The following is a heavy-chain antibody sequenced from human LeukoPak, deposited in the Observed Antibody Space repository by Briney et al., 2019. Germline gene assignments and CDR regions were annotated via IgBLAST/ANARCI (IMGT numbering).Heavy chain of an antibody. J-gene: IGHJ6*02. D-gene: IGHD3-3*01. CDR3: ARDHFGVVIIGYYGMDV. V-gene: IGHV1-46*01. CDR2: INPSGGST. Sequence: ASVTVSCKASGYTFTSYYMHWVRQAPGQGLEWMGIINPSGGSTSYAQKFQGRVTMTRDTSTSTVYMELSSLRSEDTAVYYCARDHFGVVIIGYYGMDVWGQGTTVTVSS. CDR1: GYTFTSYY.